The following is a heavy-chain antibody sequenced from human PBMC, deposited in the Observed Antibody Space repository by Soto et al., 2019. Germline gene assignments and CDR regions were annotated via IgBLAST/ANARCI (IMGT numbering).Heavy chain of an antibody. Sequence: QVQMVESGGGVVQPGRSLRLSCAASGFTFSSYGMHWVRQAPGKGLEWVAVISYDGSNKYYADSVKGRFTISRDNSKNTLYLQMNCLRAEDTAVYYCAIMVVAAAYDAFDIWGQGTMVTVSS. J-gene: IGHJ3*02. CDR3: AIMVVAAAYDAFDI. CDR2: ISYDGSNK. V-gene: IGHV3-30*03. D-gene: IGHD2-15*01. CDR1: GFTFSSYG.